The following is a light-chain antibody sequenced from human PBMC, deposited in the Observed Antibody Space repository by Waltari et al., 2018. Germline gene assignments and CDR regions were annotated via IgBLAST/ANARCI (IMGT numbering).Light chain of an antibody. CDR2: KDS. Sequence: SYELTQPPSVSVSPGQTARITCSGDALPKQYAYWYQQKPGQAPVLVLFKDSERPSGIPERFSGSSSATTVTLTISGVQAEDEADYYCQSANSNGTFVVFGGGTKLSVL. J-gene: IGLJ2*01. V-gene: IGLV3-25*03. CDR3: QSANSNGTFVV. CDR1: ALPKQY.